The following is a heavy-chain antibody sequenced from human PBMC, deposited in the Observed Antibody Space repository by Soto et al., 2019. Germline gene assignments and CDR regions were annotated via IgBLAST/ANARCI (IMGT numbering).Heavy chain of an antibody. CDR1: GFTFSSYG. CDR2: IWYDGSNK. J-gene: IGHJ6*02. V-gene: IGHV3-33*01. CDR3: ARDLSDVITGTTSPQDYYYGMDV. D-gene: IGHD1-7*01. Sequence: GGSLRLSCAASGFTFSSYGMHWVRQAPGKGLEWVAVIWYDGSNKYYADSVKGRFTISRDNSKNTLYLQMNSLRAEDTAVYYCARDLSDVITGTTSPQDYYYGMDVWGQGTTVTVSS.